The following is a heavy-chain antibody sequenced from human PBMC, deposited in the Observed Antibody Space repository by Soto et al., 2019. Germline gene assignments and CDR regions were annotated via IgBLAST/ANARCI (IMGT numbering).Heavy chain of an antibody. J-gene: IGHJ4*02. CDR3: ARRYCSRADCYSDS. CDR1: GYTFFSFW. Sequence: GESLKISCHGSGYTFFSFWIVWVRQVPGKGLEWVGRIDPGDSSATYSPTFQGHVTISADRSTRSAYLQWRSLRASDTAIYFCARRYCSRADCYSDSWGQGSLVTVSS. V-gene: IGHV5-10-1*01. CDR2: IDPGDSSA. D-gene: IGHD2-2*01.